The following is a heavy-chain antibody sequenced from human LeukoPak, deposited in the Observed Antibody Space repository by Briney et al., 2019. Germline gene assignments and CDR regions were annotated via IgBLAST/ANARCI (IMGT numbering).Heavy chain of an antibody. J-gene: IGHJ4*02. CDR1: GGSISSSSYY. D-gene: IGHD6-19*01. V-gene: IGHV4-39*01. CDR3: ASQSSGWYAYDY. Sequence: SETLSLTCTVSGGSISSSSYYWGWTRQPPGKGLEWIGSIYYSGSTYYNPSLKSRVTISVDTSKNQFSLKLSSVTAADTAVYYCASQSSGWYAYDYWGQGTLVTVSS. CDR2: IYYSGST.